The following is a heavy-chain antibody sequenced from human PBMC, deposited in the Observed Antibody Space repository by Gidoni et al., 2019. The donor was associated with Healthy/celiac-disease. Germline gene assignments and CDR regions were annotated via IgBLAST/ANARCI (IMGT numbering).Heavy chain of an antibody. CDR1: GGSNSSSSYY. CDR3: ARLMGSGWYIDY. Sequence: QLQLQESGPGLVKPSEPLSLTCTVSGGSNSSSSYYWGWIRQPPGKGLEWIGSIYYSGSTYYNPSLKSRVTISVDTSKNQFSLKLSSVTAADTAVYYCARLMGSGWYIDYWGQGTLVTVSS. V-gene: IGHV4-39*01. D-gene: IGHD6-19*01. J-gene: IGHJ4*02. CDR2: IYYSGST.